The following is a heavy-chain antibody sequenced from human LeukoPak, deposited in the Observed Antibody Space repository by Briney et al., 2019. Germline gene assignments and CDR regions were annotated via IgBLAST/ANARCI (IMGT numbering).Heavy chain of an antibody. J-gene: IGHJ4*02. CDR1: VGSICVYY. Sequence: RSETLSLTCTLRVGSICVYYGCCMPQPPEEGVGCIGQIYYSGSTNYNPSLKGRVTISVGPSKNQFALKLSSVTAGDTAVYYCASANYDFWSGYYTGPFDYWGQGTLVTVSS. CDR2: IYYSGST. V-gene: IGHV4-59*01. D-gene: IGHD3-3*01. CDR3: ASANYDFWSGYYTGPFDY.